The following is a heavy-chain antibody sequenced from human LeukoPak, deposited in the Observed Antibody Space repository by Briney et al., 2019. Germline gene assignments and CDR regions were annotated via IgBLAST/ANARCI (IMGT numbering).Heavy chain of an antibody. J-gene: IGHJ4*02. CDR1: GGSFSGYY. CDR3: ARGAGPFDY. V-gene: IGHV4-34*01. Sequence: TSETLSLTCAVYGGSFSGYYWSWIRQPPGEGLEWIGEINHSGSTNYNPSLKSRVTISVDTSKNQFSLKLSSVTAADTAVYYCARGAGPFDYWGQGTPVTVSS. D-gene: IGHD6-19*01. CDR2: INHSGST.